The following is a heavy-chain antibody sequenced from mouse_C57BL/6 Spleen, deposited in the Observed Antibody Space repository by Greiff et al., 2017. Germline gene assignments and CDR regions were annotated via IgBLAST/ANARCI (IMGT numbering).Heavy chain of an antibody. CDR3: ARSVTAQAPFFSY. V-gene: IGHV1-76*01. CDR1: GYTFTDYY. Sequence: QVQLQQSGAELVRPGASVKLSCKASGYTFTDYYINWVKQRPGQGLEWIARIYPGSGNTYYNEKFKGKATLSAEKSSSTAYMQLSSRTSEDSAVYFCARSVTAQAPFFSYWGLVTLVAVS. J-gene: IGHJ3*01. CDR2: IYPGSGNT. D-gene: IGHD3-2*02.